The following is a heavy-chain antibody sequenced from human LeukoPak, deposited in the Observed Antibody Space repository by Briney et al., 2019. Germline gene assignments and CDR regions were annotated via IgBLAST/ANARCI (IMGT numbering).Heavy chain of an antibody. CDR2: ISAYNGNT. J-gene: IGHJ3*02. Sequence: ASVKVSCKASGCTFANYGISWVRQAPGQGLEWMGWISAYNGNTNYAQNLQDRVTMTTDTSTSTAYMELRSLRSDDTAVYFCARDAATISDTFDIWGQGTMVTVSS. D-gene: IGHD1-26*01. CDR3: ARDAATISDTFDI. CDR1: GCTFANYG. V-gene: IGHV1-18*01.